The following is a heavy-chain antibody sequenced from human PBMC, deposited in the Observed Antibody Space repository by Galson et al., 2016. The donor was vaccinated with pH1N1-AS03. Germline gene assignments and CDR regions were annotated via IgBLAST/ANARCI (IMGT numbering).Heavy chain of an antibody. D-gene: IGHD1-26*01. V-gene: IGHV4-59*01. Sequence: SETLSLTCSVSPYSITHDYWHWIRQPPGGGLQWIGLTKNNGATHYNPSLQSRVTISIDTSKNPFSLKVYSVTAADAALYYCARGPGWETSVWGKGSRVTVAS. J-gene: IGHJ4*02. CDR1: PYSITHDY. CDR3: ARGPGWETSV. CDR2: TKNNGAT.